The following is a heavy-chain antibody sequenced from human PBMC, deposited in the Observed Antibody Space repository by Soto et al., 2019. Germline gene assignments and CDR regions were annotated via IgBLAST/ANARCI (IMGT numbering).Heavy chain of an antibody. D-gene: IGHD3-22*01. V-gene: IGHV3-30-3*01. Sequence: GGSLRLSCAASGFTFSSYAMHWVRQAPGKGLEWVAVISYDGSNKYYADSVKGRFTISRDNSKNTLYLQMNSLRAEDTAVYYCAREMGYYDSSGTGDYWGQGNLVTVFS. CDR2: ISYDGSNK. CDR1: GFTFSSYA. CDR3: AREMGYYDSSGTGDY. J-gene: IGHJ4*02.